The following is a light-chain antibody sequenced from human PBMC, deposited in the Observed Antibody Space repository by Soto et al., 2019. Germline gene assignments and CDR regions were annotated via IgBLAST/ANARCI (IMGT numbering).Light chain of an antibody. Sequence: QSVLTQPPSASGTPGQRVTISCSGSSSNIGSNTVNWYQQLPGTAPKLLIYNNNQRPSGVPDRFSGSKSGTSASLGISGLQSEDEADYYCAAWDDSLNGYWVFGGGTKLTVL. CDR3: AAWDDSLNGYWV. CDR2: NNN. J-gene: IGLJ3*02. CDR1: SSNIGSNT. V-gene: IGLV1-44*01.